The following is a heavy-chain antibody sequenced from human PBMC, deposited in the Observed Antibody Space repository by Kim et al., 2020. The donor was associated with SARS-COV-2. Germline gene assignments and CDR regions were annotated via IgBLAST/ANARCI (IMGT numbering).Heavy chain of an antibody. CDR1: GFTFSSYE. V-gene: IGHV3-48*03. D-gene: IGHD3-9*01. J-gene: IGHJ6*02. CDR3: ARFKGPDYDILTGYYMGVHTQNALPYYYGIDV. Sequence: GGSLRLSCAASGFTFSSYEMNWVRQAPGKGLEWVSYISSSGSTIYYADSVKGRFTISIDNAKNSLYLQMNSLRAEDTAVYYCARFKGPDYDILTGYYMGVHTQNALPYYYGIDVWCQGTTVTVSS. CDR2: ISSSGSTI.